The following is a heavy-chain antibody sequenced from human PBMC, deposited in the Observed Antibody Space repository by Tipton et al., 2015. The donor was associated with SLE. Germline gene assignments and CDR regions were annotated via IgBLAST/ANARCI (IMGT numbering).Heavy chain of an antibody. CDR3: ARGDGYNFDY. Sequence: LRLSCTVSGYSISSGFYWGWVRQPPGKGLEWIGNIYHSGSTFYNPSLKSRVTISVDTSKNQFSLKLSSVTAADTAVYYCARGDGYNFDYWGQGTLVTVSS. CDR1: GYSISSGFY. CDR2: IYHSGST. V-gene: IGHV4-38-2*02. J-gene: IGHJ4*02. D-gene: IGHD5-24*01.